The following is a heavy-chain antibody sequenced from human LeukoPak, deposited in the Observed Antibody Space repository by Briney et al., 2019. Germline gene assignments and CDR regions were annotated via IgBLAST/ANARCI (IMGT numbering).Heavy chain of an antibody. V-gene: IGHV4-38-2*01. CDR3: ARQYDSYFYYYLDL. CDR2: LYHPDST. CDR1: GYPINNAYY. D-gene: IGHD2-2*01. J-gene: IGHJ6*03. Sequence: SETLSLPCAVSGYPINNAYYWVWIRQPPGKGLEWIGSLYHPDSTYYNPSLKSRVTMSADTSRNQFSLRLSFVTAADTAVYYCARQYDSYFYYYLDLWGTGTTVTVSS.